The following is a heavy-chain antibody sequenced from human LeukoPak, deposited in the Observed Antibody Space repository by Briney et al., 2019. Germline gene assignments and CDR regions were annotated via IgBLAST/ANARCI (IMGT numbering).Heavy chain of an antibody. CDR3: TSKTYYYDSSGYYYVDY. V-gene: IGHV3-73*01. D-gene: IGHD3-22*01. CDR1: GFTFSSYA. Sequence: GGSLRLSCAASGFTFSSYAMHWVRQASGKGLEWVGRIRSKANSYATAYAASVKGRFTISRDDSKNTAYLQMNSLKTEDTAVYYCTSKTYYYDSSGYYYVDYWGQGTLVTVSS. CDR2: IRSKANSYAT. J-gene: IGHJ4*02.